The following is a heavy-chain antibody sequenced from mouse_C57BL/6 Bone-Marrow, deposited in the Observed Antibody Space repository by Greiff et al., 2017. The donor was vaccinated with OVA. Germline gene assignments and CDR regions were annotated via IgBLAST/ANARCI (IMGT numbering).Heavy chain of an antibody. Sequence: QVQLQQPGAELVKPGASVTLSCKASGYTFTSYWMHWVKQRPGQGLEWLGMIHPNSGSTNYNEKFKSKATLTVDKSSSTAYMQLSSLTSEDSAVYYCALLYYYAMDYWGQGTSVTVSS. CDR2: IHPNSGST. D-gene: IGHD2-1*01. CDR1: GYTFTSYW. J-gene: IGHJ4*01. V-gene: IGHV1-64*01. CDR3: ALLYYYAMDY.